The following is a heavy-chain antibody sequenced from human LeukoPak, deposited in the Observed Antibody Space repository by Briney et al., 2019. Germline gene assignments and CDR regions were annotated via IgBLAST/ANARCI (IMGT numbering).Heavy chain of an antibody. J-gene: IGHJ6*03. D-gene: IGHD1-26*01. CDR3: TVCIDDYYYYYMDV. CDR1: GFTFSGSA. V-gene: IGHV3-73*01. Sequence: PGGYLRLSCAASGFTFSGSAMHWVRQASGKGLEWVGRNRSKANSYATAYAAAVKGRFTISRDDSKNTAYLQMNSLKTEDTAVYYCTVCIDDYYYYYMDVWGKGTTVTVSS. CDR2: NRSKANSYAT.